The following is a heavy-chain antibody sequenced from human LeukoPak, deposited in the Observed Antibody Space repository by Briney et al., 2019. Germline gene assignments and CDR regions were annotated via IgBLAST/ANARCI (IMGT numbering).Heavy chain of an antibody. CDR1: GFIFSGSS. Sequence: GGSLRLSCAASGFIFSGSSMHWVRQASGKGLEWVGRIRSKTNNYATAYAASVKGRFTISRDDSENTAYLQMNSLRAEDTAVYYCARDRGRSYATDYWGQGTLVTVSS. V-gene: IGHV3-73*01. CDR3: ARDRGRSYATDY. J-gene: IGHJ4*02. CDR2: IRSKTNNYAT. D-gene: IGHD1-26*01.